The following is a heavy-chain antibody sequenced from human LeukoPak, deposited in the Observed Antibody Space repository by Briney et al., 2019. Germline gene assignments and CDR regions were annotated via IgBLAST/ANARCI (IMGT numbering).Heavy chain of an antibody. J-gene: IGHJ4*02. V-gene: IGHV5-51*01. CDR1: GYSFPTYW. Sequence: GEPLKISRQGSGYSFPTYWIGWVRKMPGKGLECMGIIYPGDSDTRYSPSFQGQVTISADKSINTAYLQWSSLKASDTAMYYCARLGTYWSNYYFEYWGQGTLVTVSS. CDR2: IYPGDSDT. CDR3: ARLGTYWSNYYFEY. D-gene: IGHD3-10*01.